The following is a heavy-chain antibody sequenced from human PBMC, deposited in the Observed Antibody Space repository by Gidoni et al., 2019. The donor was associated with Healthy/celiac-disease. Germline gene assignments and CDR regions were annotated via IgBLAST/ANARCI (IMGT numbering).Heavy chain of an antibody. CDR2: ISYDGSNK. Sequence: QVQPVESGGGVVQPGRSLSLTCAASGFTFSSYAMHWVRQAPGKVLECVAVISYDGSNKYSADSVKGRFTISRDNSKNTLYLRMNSLRAEDTAVYYCAKSDSSGYYYGGVWGQGTLVTVSS. CDR1: GFTFSSYA. V-gene: IGHV3-30-3*01. J-gene: IGHJ4*02. D-gene: IGHD3-22*01. CDR3: AKSDSSGYYYGGV.